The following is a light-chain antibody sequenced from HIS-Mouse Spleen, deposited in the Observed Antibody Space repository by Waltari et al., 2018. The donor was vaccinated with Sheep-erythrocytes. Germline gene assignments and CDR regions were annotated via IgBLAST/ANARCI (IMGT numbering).Light chain of an antibody. CDR1: KLGDKY. CDR3: CSYAGSYNHV. Sequence: SYERTQPPSVSVSPGQTASITCSGDKLGDKYACWYQQKPGQSPVLVIYQDSKRPSGVPDRFSGSKSGNTASLTISGLQAEDEADYYCCSYAGSYNHVFATGTKVTVL. V-gene: IGLV3-1*01. J-gene: IGLJ1*01. CDR2: QDS.